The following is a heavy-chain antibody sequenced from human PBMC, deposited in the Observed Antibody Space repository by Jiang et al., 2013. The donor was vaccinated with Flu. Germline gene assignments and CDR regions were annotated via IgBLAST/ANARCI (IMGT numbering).Heavy chain of an antibody. CDR3: ARILWFGDFCFDY. Sequence: ETLSLTCIVSAGSISTSSYYWGWIRQPPGKGLEWIGSIYYSGSTYYNPSLKSRVTISVDTSKNQFSLKLSSVTAADTAVYYCARILWFGDFCFDYWGQGTLVTVSS. V-gene: IGHV4-39*01. CDR1: AGSISTSSYY. J-gene: IGHJ4*02. CDR2: IYYSGST. D-gene: IGHD3-10*01.